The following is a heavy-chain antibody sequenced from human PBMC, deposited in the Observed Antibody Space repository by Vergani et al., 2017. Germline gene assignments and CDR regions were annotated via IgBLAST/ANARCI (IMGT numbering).Heavy chain of an antibody. V-gene: IGHV3-21*01. Sequence: EVQLVESGGGLVKPGGSLRLSCAASGFTFSSYSMNWVRQAPGKGLEWVSSISSSSSYIYYADSVKGRFTISRDNAKNSLYLQMNSLRAEDTAVYYCARGWYGSGSYHDYYYYGMDVWGQGTTVTVSS. D-gene: IGHD3-10*01. J-gene: IGHJ6*02. CDR3: ARGWYGSGSYHDYYYYGMDV. CDR2: ISSSSSYI. CDR1: GFTFSSYS.